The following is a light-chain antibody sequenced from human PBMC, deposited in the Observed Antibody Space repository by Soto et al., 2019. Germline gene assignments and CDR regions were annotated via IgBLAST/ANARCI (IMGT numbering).Light chain of an antibody. CDR1: QSVSSY. J-gene: IGKJ2*01. V-gene: IGKV3-15*01. CDR3: QQYSNWPPLYT. CDR2: DAS. Sequence: EIVMTQSPATLSVSPGERATLSCRARQSVSSYLAWYQQKPGLPPRLLIYDASTRATCIPDRFSGSGSGTDVTLTISSLQSADFAVYYCQQYSNWPPLYTFGRGTKLEIK.